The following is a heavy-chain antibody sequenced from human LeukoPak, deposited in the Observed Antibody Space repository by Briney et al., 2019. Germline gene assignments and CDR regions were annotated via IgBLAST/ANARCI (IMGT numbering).Heavy chain of an antibody. J-gene: IGHJ4*02. CDR3: ARLSTVTTSFDY. CDR2: IHTSGST. D-gene: IGHD4-17*01. Sequence: PSETLSLTCTFSGGSISSYYWSWIRQPAGKGLEWIGRIHTSGSTYYNPSLKSRVTISVDTSKNQFSLKLSSVTAADTAVYYCARLSTVTTSFDYWGQGTLVTVSS. CDR1: GGSISSYY. V-gene: IGHV4-4*07.